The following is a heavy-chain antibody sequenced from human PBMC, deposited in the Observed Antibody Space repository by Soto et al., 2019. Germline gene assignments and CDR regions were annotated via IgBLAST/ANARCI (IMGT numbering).Heavy chain of an antibody. CDR3: AAGQRIVVLPSAF. J-gene: IGHJ3*01. D-gene: IGHD2-2*01. CDR1: GGCVSSGIYY. CDR2: IYYSGST. V-gene: IGHV4-61*01. Sequence: SETLSLTCTVSGGCVSSGIYYWSWIRQPPGKGLEWIGYIYYSGSTNYNPSLKSRVTISVDTSKNQFSLKLSSVTAADTSVYYCAAGQRIVVLPSAFLGQRTMVTVSS.